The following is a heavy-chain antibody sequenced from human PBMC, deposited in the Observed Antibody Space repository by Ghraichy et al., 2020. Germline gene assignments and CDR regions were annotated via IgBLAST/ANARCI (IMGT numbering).Heavy chain of an antibody. J-gene: IGHJ4*02. Sequence: SETLSLTCTVSGGSISSGSVFWAWIRQPPGKGLEWIGSISYRGTTYFKPSLKSRVTISVDVFKNQFSLKLNSVTAAVTGVYFCARPKQWLVPFDNWGQGTLVIVSS. CDR2: ISYRGTT. V-gene: IGHV4-39*01. CDR1: GGSISSGSVF. CDR3: ARPKQWLVPFDN. D-gene: IGHD6-19*01.